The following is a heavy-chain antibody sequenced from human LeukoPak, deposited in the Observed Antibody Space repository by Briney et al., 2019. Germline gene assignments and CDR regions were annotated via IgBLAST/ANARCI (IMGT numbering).Heavy chain of an antibody. CDR2: IVVGSGNT. V-gene: IGHV1-58*02. D-gene: IGHD5-12*01. Sequence: ASVKVSCKASGFTFTSSAMQWVRQARGQRLEWIGWIVVGSGNTNYAQKFQERVTITRDMSTSTAYMELSSLRSEDTAVYYCAAGTPNIVAHDAFDIWGQGTMVPVSS. CDR1: GFTFTSSA. J-gene: IGHJ3*02. CDR3: AAGTPNIVAHDAFDI.